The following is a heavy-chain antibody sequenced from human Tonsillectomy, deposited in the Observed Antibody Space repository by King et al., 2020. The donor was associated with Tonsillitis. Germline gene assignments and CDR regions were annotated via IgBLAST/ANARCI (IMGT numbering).Heavy chain of an antibody. V-gene: IGHV3-23*04. CDR3: AKDPPYYYDTSGSMNWFDP. Sequence: VQLVESGGDLVQPGGSRRLSVAASGFTFSSYAMSWVRQAPVKGVEWVFACSCSGGSTYYADSVEGRFTSSSANAKNTLYLQMNSLRAEDTAVYYCAKDPPYYYDTSGSMNWFDPWGQGTLVTVSS. CDR2: CSCSGGST. CDR1: GFTFSSYA. D-gene: IGHD3-22*01. J-gene: IGHJ5*02.